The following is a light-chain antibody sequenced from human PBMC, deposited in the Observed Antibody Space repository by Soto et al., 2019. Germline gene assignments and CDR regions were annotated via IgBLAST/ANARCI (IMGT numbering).Light chain of an antibody. Sequence: ALTQPASVSGYPGQAITIPCTGTSGDVGSYNLVSWYQQHPGKAPKLLIYEVTERPSGVSNRFSGSKSGSTASLTISGLQPDDEADYYCCSYAGNSEVFGTGTKVTVL. CDR3: CSYAGNSEV. CDR1: SGDVGSYNL. J-gene: IGLJ1*01. CDR2: EVT. V-gene: IGLV2-23*02.